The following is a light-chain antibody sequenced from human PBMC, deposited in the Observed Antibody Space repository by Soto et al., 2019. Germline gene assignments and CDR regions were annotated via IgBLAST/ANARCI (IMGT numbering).Light chain of an antibody. Sequence: QSVLTHPRSVSGSPGQSVTISCTGTSSDVGGYNYVSWYQQHPGKAPKLMIYDVSERPSGVPDRFSGSKSGNTASLTISGLQAEDEADYYCCSYAGSPYVFGTVTKVTVL. V-gene: IGLV2-11*01. CDR3: CSYAGSPYV. J-gene: IGLJ1*01. CDR2: DVS. CDR1: SSDVGGYNY.